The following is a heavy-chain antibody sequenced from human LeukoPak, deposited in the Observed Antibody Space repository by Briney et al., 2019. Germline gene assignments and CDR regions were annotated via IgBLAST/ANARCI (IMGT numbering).Heavy chain of an antibody. Sequence: SETLSLTCTISGGSISSSSYYWGWIRQPPGKGLEWIGSIYYSGSTYYNPSLKSRVTISVDTSKNQFSLKLSSVTAADTAVYYCARVLQYPKKYYFDYWGQGTLVTVSS. CDR1: GGSISSSSYY. CDR3: ARVLQYPKKYYFDY. J-gene: IGHJ4*02. CDR2: IYYSGST. D-gene: IGHD4-11*01. V-gene: IGHV4-39*01.